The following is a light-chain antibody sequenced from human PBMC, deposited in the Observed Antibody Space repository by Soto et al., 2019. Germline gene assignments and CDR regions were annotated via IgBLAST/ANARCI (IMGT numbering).Light chain of an antibody. CDR3: QQYNHWLWT. CDR1: QSIRST. Sequence: EIVMTQSPATLSVSPGERATLSCRASQSIRSTLAWYQQKPGQAPRLLIYGASTRATGIPARFSGSGSGTEFTLTISSLQSEDVAVYYCQQYNHWLWTFGQGTKVEIK. CDR2: GAS. V-gene: IGKV3-15*01. J-gene: IGKJ1*01.